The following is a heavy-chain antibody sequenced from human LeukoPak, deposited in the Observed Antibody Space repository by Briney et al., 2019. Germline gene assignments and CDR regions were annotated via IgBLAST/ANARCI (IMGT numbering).Heavy chain of an antibody. CDR2: VYYSGST. CDR3: AGATAALDI. CDR1: GGSISSSSYY. J-gene: IGHJ3*02. D-gene: IGHD1-1*01. V-gene: IGHV4-39*01. Sequence: SETLSLTCTVSGGSISSSSYYWGWIRQRPGKGLVWLRRVYYSGSTYYNTSLKSRLTISLDTSKNLFSLYLSSVTAAHTTVYYCAGATAALDIWGQRSMVTVSS.